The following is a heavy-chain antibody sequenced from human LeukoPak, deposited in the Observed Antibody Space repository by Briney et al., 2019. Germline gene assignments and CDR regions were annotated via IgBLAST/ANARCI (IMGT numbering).Heavy chain of an antibody. CDR1: GGSISSYY. J-gene: IGHJ4*02. CDR2: IYYSGST. CDR3: ARQSGYDQEYYFDY. Sequence: SETLSLTCTVSGGSISSYYWSWIRQPPGKGLDWIGYIYYSGSTNYNPSLKSRVTISVDTSKNQFSLKLSSVTAADTAVYYCARQSGYDQEYYFDYWGQGTLVTVSS. V-gene: IGHV4-59*01. D-gene: IGHD5-12*01.